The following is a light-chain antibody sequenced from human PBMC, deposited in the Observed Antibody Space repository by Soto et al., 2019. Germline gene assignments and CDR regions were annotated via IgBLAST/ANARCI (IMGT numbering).Light chain of an antibody. Sequence: EIVLTQSPGTLSLSPGERATLSCRASQSVSSNYLAWYQQKPGQAPRLLIYGASSRATGIPDRFSGSGSGTDFTLTISSLEPEEFAVYYCQHHGSSPPGTFGQGTKVEIK. CDR3: QHHGSSPPGT. CDR2: GAS. CDR1: QSVSSNY. J-gene: IGKJ1*01. V-gene: IGKV3-20*01.